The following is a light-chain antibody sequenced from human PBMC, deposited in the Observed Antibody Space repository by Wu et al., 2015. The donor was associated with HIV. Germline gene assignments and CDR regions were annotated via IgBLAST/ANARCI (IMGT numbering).Light chain of an antibody. Sequence: LTQSPGTLSVSPGDRATLSCRASQSVNLNLAWYQQRPGQAPRLLIYDTDTRATGIPARFTGSGYGTDFTLTISGLRSDDVAVYYCQQYTHWPPLTFGGGTRVEIK. J-gene: IGKJ4*01. CDR3: QQYTHWPPLT. CDR1: QSVNLN. V-gene: IGKV3-15*01. CDR2: DTD.